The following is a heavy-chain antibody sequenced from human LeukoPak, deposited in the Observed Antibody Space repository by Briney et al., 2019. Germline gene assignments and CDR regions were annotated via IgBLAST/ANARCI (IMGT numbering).Heavy chain of an antibody. CDR3: ARPSPHYYGSGSLDY. CDR1: GYTFTSYG. J-gene: IGHJ4*02. D-gene: IGHD3-10*01. V-gene: IGHV1-18*01. Sequence: ASVKVSCKASGYTFTSYGISWVRQAPGQGLEWMGWISAYNGNTNYAQKLQGRVTMTTDTSTSTAYMELRSLRSDDTAVYYCARPSPHYYGSGSLDYWGQGTLVTVSS. CDR2: ISAYNGNT.